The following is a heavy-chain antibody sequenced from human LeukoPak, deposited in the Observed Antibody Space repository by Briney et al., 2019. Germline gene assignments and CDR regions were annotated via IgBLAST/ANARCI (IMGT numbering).Heavy chain of an antibody. CDR2: ISGSGGST. CDR3: AKDLRGWYGNYYFDY. V-gene: IGHV3-23*01. CDR1: GFTFSSYG. J-gene: IGHJ4*02. Sequence: GGSLRLSCAASGFTFSSYGMSWVRQAPGKGLEWVSAISGSGGSTFYADSVKGRFTISRDNSKNTLYLQMNSLRAEDTAVYYCAKDLRGWYGNYYFDYWGQGTLVTVSS. D-gene: IGHD6-19*01.